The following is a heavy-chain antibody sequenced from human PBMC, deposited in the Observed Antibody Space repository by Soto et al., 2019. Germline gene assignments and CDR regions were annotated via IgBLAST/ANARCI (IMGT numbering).Heavy chain of an antibody. CDR3: ARDREAARPGRVFDY. D-gene: IGHD6-6*01. J-gene: IGHJ4*02. Sequence: QVQLVQSGAEVKKPGPSVKVSCKASGGTFSSYAISWVRQAPGQGLEWVGGIIPIFGTANYAQKFQGRVTITADESTSTAYMELSSLRPEDTAVYYCARDREAARPGRVFDYWGQGTLVTVSS. CDR1: GGTFSSYA. CDR2: IIPIFGTA. V-gene: IGHV1-69*01.